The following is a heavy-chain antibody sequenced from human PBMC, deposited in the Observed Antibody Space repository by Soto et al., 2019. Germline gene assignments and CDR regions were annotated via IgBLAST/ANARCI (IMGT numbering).Heavy chain of an antibody. CDR2: ISTYSGNI. D-gene: IGHD2-15*01. CDR3: ARDCSGATCSFNY. V-gene: IGHV1-18*01. J-gene: IGHJ4*02. Sequence: QVQLVQSGADVKKPGASVKVSCKTSGYTFTSYGTSWVRQVPGQGLEWMGWISTYSGNINYAQKFQDRVTMTTDTSTSTAYMELRSLRSDDTAVYYCARDCSGATCSFNYWGQGTLVTVSS. CDR1: GYTFTSYG.